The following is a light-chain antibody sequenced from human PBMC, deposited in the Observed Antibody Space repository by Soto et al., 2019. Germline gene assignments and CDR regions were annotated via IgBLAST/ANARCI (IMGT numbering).Light chain of an antibody. CDR2: GNS. CDR1: SSNIGAGYD. J-gene: IGLJ1*01. Sequence: QSVLTQPPSVSGAPGQRVTISCTGSSSNIGAGYDVHWYQQLPGTAPKLLIYGNSNRPSGVPDRFSGSKSGTSASLAITGLQAEDEADYYCASYLTTSPLEVFGTGTKVTV. CDR3: ASYLTTSPLEV. V-gene: IGLV1-40*01.